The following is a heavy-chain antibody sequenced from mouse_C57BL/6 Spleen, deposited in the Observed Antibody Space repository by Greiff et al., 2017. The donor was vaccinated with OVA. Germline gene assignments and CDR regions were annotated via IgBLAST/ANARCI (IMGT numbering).Heavy chain of an antibody. J-gene: IGHJ2*01. CDR2: IYPGDGDT. V-gene: IGHV1-82*01. CDR1: GYAFSSSW. Sequence: VQLKQSGPELVKPGASVKISCKASGYAFSSSWMNWVKQRPGKGLEWIGRIYPGDGDTNYNGKFKGKATLTADKSSSTAYMQLSSLTSEDSAVYFCARTRYYGSSYYFDYWGQGTTLTVSS. D-gene: IGHD1-1*01. CDR3: ARTRYYGSSYYFDY.